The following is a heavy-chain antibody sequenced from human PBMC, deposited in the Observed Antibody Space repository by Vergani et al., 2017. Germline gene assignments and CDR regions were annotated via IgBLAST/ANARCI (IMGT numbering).Heavy chain of an antibody. D-gene: IGHD6-6*01. V-gene: IGHV3-21*01. J-gene: IGHJ6*02. CDR1: GFTFSSYS. Sequence: EVQLVESGGGLVKPGGSLRLSCAASGFTFSSYSMNWVRQAPGKGLEWVSSISSSSSYIYYADSVKGRFTISRDNAKNSLYLQMNSLRAEDTAVYYCARDGGIAARPGNYYYYSMDVWGQGTTVTVSS. CDR2: ISSSSSYI. CDR3: ARDGGIAARPGNYYYYSMDV.